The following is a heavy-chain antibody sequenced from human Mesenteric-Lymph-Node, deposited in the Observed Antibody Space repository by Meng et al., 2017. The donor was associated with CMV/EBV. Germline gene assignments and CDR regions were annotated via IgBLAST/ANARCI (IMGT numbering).Heavy chain of an antibody. CDR3: ARDFSCSSDNCYQGIDP. CDR2: IYYGGSN. CDR1: SVSSSNYY. Sequence: SVSSSNYYWTWIRKTPGKGLEWIGYIYYGGSNNYNPSLKSRVTISVDTSKNQFSLKLSSVTAADTAVYFCARDFSCSSDNCYQGIDPWGQGTLVTVSS. D-gene: IGHD2-2*01. J-gene: IGHJ5*02. V-gene: IGHV4-61*01.